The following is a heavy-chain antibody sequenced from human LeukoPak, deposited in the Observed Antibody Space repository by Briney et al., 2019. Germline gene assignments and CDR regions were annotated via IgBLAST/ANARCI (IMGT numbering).Heavy chain of an antibody. CDR1: GGSFSGYY. Sequence: SETVSLTCAVYGGSFSGYYCSWIRQPPGEGLEWIGEINHSGSTNYNPSLKSRVTISVDTSKNQFSLKLSSVTAADTAVYYCARSARSKYFQHWGQGTLVTVSS. V-gene: IGHV4-34*01. CDR2: INHSGST. J-gene: IGHJ1*01. CDR3: ARSARSKYFQH.